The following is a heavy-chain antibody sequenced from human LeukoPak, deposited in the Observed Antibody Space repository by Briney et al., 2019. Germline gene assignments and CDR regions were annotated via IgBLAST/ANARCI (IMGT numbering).Heavy chain of an antibody. CDR1: GYTFTSYY. Sequence: SVKVSCKASGYTFTSYYMHWVRQAPGQGLEWMGGIIPIFGTANYAQKFQGRVTITTDESTSTAYMELSSLRSEDTAVYYCARGPLIPGIAAAGYDYWGQGTLVTVSS. CDR3: ARGPLIPGIAAAGYDY. V-gene: IGHV1-69*05. CDR2: IIPIFGTA. J-gene: IGHJ4*02. D-gene: IGHD6-13*01.